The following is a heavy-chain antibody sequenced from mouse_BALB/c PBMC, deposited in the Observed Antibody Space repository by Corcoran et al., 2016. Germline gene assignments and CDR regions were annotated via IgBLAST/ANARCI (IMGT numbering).Heavy chain of an antibody. J-gene: IGHJ4*01. CDR2: INTYTGEP. CDR3: ASGDDCYMDY. V-gene: IGHV9-1*02. D-gene: IGHD2-3*01. Sequence: QIQLVQSGPELKKPGETVKISCKASGYTFTNYGMNWVKQAPGKGLKWMGWINTYTGEPTYADDFKGRFAFSLETSASTAYLQINNLKNEDMATYFCASGDDCYMDYWGQGTSVTVS. CDR1: GYTFTNYG.